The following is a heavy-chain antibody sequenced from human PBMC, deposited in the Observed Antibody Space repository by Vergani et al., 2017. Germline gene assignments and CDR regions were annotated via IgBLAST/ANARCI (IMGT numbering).Heavy chain of an antibody. CDR3: ARVGVVRGGSYYYYYYGMDV. CDR1: GGSISSGYYY. J-gene: IGHJ6*02. Sequence: QLQESGPGLVKPSATLSLTCTVSGGSISSGYYYWSWIRQPPGKCLEWIGYTYYIGSTYYHPSLKSRVTISVDTSKNQFSLKLGSVTAEDSAVCDCARVGVVRGGSYYYYYYGMDVWGQ. D-gene: IGHD3-10*01. CDR2: TYYIGST. V-gene: IGHV4-30-4*08.